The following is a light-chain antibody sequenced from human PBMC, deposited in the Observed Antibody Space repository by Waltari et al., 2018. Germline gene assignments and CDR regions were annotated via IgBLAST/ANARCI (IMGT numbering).Light chain of an antibody. CDR3: AAWADSLSGYV. J-gene: IGLJ1*01. CDR1: MSNIEGDI. CDR2: NNN. V-gene: IGLV1-44*01. Sequence: QSVLTQPPSASGTPGQRVTIPCSGSMSNIEGDIISCLQHLPGRAPTLLIYNNNRRPAGVPSRFSASKSGTSASLAISGLQSEDEADYYCAAWADSLSGYVFGTGTKVTVL.